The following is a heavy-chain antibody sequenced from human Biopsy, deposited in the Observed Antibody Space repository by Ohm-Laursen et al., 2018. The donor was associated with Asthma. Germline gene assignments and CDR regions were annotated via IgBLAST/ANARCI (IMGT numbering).Heavy chain of an antibody. V-gene: IGHV4-31*03. CDR3: ARTTYGHDGFDP. CDR2: IYYSGST. J-gene: IGHJ5*02. D-gene: IGHD4-17*01. Sequence: SDTLSLTCIVSGGSISNSNYYWGWIRQHPVKGLEWIGHIYYSGSTFYNPSLKSRVSISLGTSKNQFSLSLTSVTAADTAVYYCARTTYGHDGFDPWGQGTLVTVSS. CDR1: GGSISNSNYY.